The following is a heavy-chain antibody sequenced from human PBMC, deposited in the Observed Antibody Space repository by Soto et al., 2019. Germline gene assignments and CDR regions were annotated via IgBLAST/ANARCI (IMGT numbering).Heavy chain of an antibody. V-gene: IGHV1-2*02. CDR2: INPNSGGT. CDR3: ARRYCSSTSCYNDYYYYGMDV. D-gene: IGHD2-2*02. CDR1: GYTFTGYY. Sequence: QVQLVQSGAEVKKPGASVKVSCKASGYTFTGYYMHWVRQAPGQGLEWMGWINPNSGGTNYAQKFQGRVTMTRDTSISKAYMELSRLRSDDTAVYYCARRYCSSTSCYNDYYYYGMDVWGQGTTVTVSS. J-gene: IGHJ6*02.